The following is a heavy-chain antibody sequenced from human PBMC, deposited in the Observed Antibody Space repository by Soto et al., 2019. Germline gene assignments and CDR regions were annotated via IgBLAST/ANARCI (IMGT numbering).Heavy chain of an antibody. V-gene: IGHV2-5*02. CDR2: IYWDDDK. D-gene: IGHD3-10*01. CDR3: AHWGPMVRGATHHYYYCGMDV. Sequence: QITLKESGPTLVKPTQTLTLTCTFAGFSLSTSGVGVGWIRQPPGKALEWLALIYWDDDKRYSPSLKSRLTITKETTKNQVVLTMNNRDPVHTATYYCAHWGPMVRGATHHYYYCGMDVWGQGTTVTVSS. CDR1: GFSLSTSGVG. J-gene: IGHJ6*02.